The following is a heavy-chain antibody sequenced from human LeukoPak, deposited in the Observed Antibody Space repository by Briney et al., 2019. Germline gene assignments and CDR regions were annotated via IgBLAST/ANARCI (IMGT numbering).Heavy chain of an antibody. CDR1: GGTFSSYA. D-gene: IGHD3-10*01. CDR2: IIPIFGIA. CDR3: ARAMVRGVIRKDNYYYYGMDV. Sequence: SVKVSCKASGGTFSSYAISWVRQAPGQGLEWMGRIIPIFGIANYAQKFQGRVTITADKSTSTAYMELSSLRSEDTAVYYCARAMVRGVIRKDNYYYYGMDVWGKGTTVTVSS. J-gene: IGHJ6*04. V-gene: IGHV1-69*04.